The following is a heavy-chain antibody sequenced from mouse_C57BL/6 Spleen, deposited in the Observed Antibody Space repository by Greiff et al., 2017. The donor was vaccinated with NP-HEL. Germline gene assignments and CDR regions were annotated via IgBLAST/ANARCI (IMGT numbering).Heavy chain of an antibody. CDR2: IRSKSNNYAT. CDR1: GFSFNTYA. V-gene: IGHV10-1*01. J-gene: IGHJ4*01. D-gene: IGHD2-4*01. Sequence: EVKLMESGGGLVQPKGSLKLSCAASGFSFNTYAMNWVRQAPGKGLEWVARIRSKSNNYATYYADSVKDRFTISRDDSESMLYLQMNNLKTEDTAMYYCVIYYDYAYAMDYWGQGTSVTVSS. CDR3: VIYYDYAYAMDY.